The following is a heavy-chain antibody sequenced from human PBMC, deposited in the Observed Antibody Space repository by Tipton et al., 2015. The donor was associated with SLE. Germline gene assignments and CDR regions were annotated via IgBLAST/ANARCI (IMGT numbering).Heavy chain of an antibody. J-gene: IGHJ4*02. Sequence: GSLRLSCAASGFTFSSYWMSWVRQAPGKGLEWVANIKQDGSEKYYVDSVKGRFTISRDNAKNSLYLQMNSLRAEDTAVYYCARDRTGYSSGWGFDYWGQGTLVTVSS. CDR2: IKQDGSEK. D-gene: IGHD6-19*01. V-gene: IGHV3-7*01. CDR3: ARDRTGYSSGWGFDY. CDR1: GFTFSSYW.